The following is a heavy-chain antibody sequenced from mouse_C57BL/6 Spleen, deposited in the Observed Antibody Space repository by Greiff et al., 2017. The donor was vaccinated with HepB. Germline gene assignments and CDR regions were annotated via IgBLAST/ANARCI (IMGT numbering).Heavy chain of an antibody. V-gene: IGHV14-3*01. D-gene: IGHD2-4*01. CDR2: IDPANGNT. CDR3: ARKHDYGPYYYAMDY. Sequence: EVQLVESVAELVRPGASVKLSCTASGFNIKNTYMHWVKQRPEQGLEWIGRIDPANGNTKYAPKFQGKATITADTSSNTAYLQLSSLTSEDTAIYYCARKHDYGPYYYAMDYWGQGTSVTVSS. J-gene: IGHJ4*01. CDR1: GFNIKNTY.